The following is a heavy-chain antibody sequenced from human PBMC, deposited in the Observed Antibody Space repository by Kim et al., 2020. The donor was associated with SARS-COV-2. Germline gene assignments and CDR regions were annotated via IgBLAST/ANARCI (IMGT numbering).Heavy chain of an antibody. CDR1: GGTFSSYA. CDR2: IIPILGIA. CDR3: ARDLAVGATKIDWFDP. V-gene: IGHV1-69*04. Sequence: SVKVSCKASGGTFSSYAISWVRQAPGQGLEWMGRIIPILGIANYAQKFQGRVTITADKSTSTAYMELSSLRSEDTAVYYCARDLAVGATKIDWFDPGAR. D-gene: IGHD1-26*01. J-gene: IGHJ5*02.